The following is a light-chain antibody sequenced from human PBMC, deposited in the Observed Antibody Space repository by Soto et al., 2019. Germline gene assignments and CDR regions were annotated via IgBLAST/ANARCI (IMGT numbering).Light chain of an antibody. CDR3: QQYGSSPRT. CDR2: GAS. J-gene: IGKJ1*01. V-gene: IGKV3-20*01. Sequence: EIVLTQSPATLSLSPGERATLSCRASQSVSTYLAWYQQKPGQAPRLLIYGASTRATGLPARFSGSGSGTDFTLTITTLEPEDFAVYYCQQYGSSPRTFGLGTKVDNK. CDR1: QSVSTY.